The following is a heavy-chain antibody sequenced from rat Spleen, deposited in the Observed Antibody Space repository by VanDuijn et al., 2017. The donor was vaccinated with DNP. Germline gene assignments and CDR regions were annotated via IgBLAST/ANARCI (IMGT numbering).Heavy chain of an antibody. Sequence: EVHLQELGPGLVKPSQSLSLTCSVTGYSITNNYWGWIRQFPGNKVEYIGHISYSGRTNYNPSLKSLIAITTDTSKNHCFLHLNSVTIEHTSRYYCARWTRYFDYWGQGVMVTVSS. CDR1: GYSITNNY. V-gene: IGHV3-1*01. J-gene: IGHJ2*01. CDR2: ISYSGRT. CDR3: ARWTRYFDY. D-gene: IGHD1-7*01.